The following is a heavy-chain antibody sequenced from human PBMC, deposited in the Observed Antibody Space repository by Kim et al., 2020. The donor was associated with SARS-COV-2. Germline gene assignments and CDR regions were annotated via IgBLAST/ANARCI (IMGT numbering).Heavy chain of an antibody. CDR3: ARDLFYDSGSYYYY. CDR2: ISAANGNT. J-gene: IGHJ4*02. CDR1: GYTFTSYA. Sequence: ASVKVSCKASGYTFTSYAMHWVRQAPGQRLEWMGWISAANGNTKYSQKFQGRVTITRDTSASTAYMELSSLRSEDTAVYYCARDLFYDSGSYYYYWGQGTLVTVSS. V-gene: IGHV1-3*01. D-gene: IGHD3-10*01.